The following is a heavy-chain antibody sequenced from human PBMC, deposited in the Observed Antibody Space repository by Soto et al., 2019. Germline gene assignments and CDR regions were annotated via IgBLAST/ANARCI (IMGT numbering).Heavy chain of an antibody. J-gene: IGHJ4*02. CDR2: IYYNGNT. CDR1: GGSISSYY. V-gene: IGHV4-59*01. CDR3: ARDHCSSGNCQHLDY. D-gene: IGHD2-15*01. Sequence: QVQLQESGPGLVKPSETLSLTCTVSGGSISSYYWSWIRQPPGKALEWIGCIYYNGNTNYNPSLKRRVTILVDTPKHQFTFKLRSVTVADRAVYYCARDHCSSGNCQHLDYGGQGTLVSVSS.